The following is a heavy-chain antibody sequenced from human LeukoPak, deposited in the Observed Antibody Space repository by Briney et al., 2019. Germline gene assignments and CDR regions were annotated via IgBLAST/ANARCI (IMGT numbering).Heavy chain of an antibody. J-gene: IGHJ4*02. Sequence: GGSLRLSCAASGFTFSSFGMSWVRQAPGKGLEWVSSISGSGGSNYYADSVKGRFTISRDNSKNTLFLQMGSLRAEDMAVYYCARGFSSSNYFDSWGQGTLVTVSS. V-gene: IGHV3-23*01. CDR3: ARGFSSSNYFDS. CDR1: GFTFSSFG. CDR2: ISGSGGSN. D-gene: IGHD6-6*01.